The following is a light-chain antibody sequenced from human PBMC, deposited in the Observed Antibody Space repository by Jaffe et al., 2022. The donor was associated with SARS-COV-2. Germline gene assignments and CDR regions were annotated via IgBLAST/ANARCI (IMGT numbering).Light chain of an antibody. CDR1: SSDVGGYNY. Sequence: QSALTQPASVSGSPGQSITISCTGTSSDVGGYNYVSWYQQHPGKAPQLMIYDVSNRPSGVSNRFSGSKSGNTASLTISGLQAEDEADYYCSSYTSSSTGDVFGTGTKVTVL. CDR2: DVS. J-gene: IGLJ1*01. CDR3: SSYTSSSTGDV. V-gene: IGLV2-14*01.